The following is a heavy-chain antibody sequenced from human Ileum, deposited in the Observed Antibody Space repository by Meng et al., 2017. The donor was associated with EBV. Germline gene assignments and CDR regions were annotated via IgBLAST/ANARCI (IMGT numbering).Heavy chain of an antibody. Sequence: QVQRQESGPGLGKPSETLALPCSVSGGSVSSNDYHWSWIRQPPGKGLEWIGCMYDSENAKYNPSLNSRVTISIDTTRNHFVLKLSSVTAADTAVYYCAYYFVGRGGPGSWGQGTLVTVSS. CDR3: AYYFVGRGGPGS. CDR2: MYDSENA. D-gene: IGHD3-9*01. J-gene: IGHJ5*02. V-gene: IGHV4-61*03. CDR1: GGSVSSNDYH.